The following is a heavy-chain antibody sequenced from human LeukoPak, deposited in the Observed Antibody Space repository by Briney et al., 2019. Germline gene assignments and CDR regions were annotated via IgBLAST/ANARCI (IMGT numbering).Heavy chain of an antibody. Sequence: SQTLSLTCTVSGGSIRSGSYYWSWIRQPPGKGLEWIGEINHSGSTNYNPSLKSRVTISVDTSKNQFSLKLSSVTAADTAVYYCARSPYYYYYMDVWGKGTTVTISS. CDR3: ARSPYYYYYMDV. V-gene: IGHV4-39*07. CDR2: INHSGST. CDR1: GGSIRSGSYY. J-gene: IGHJ6*03.